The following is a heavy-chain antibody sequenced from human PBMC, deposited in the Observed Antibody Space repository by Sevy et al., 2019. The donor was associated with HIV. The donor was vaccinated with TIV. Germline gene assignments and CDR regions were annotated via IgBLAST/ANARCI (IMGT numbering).Heavy chain of an antibody. V-gene: IGHV3-48*01. D-gene: IGHD2-21*01. J-gene: IGHJ4*02. Sequence: GGSLRLSCAASGLTFSSYSMNWVRQAPGKGLEWVSYISSSSSTIYYADSVKGRFTISRDNAKNSLYLQMNSLRAEDTSVYYCAGHIIFLDYWGQGTLVTVSS. CDR1: GLTFSSYS. CDR3: AGHIIFLDY. CDR2: ISSSSSTI.